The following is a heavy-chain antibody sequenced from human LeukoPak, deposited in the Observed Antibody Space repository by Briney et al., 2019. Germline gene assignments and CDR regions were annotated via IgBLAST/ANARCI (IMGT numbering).Heavy chain of an antibody. CDR3: TRVPFGYSYGYFDY. J-gene: IGHJ4*02. CDR2: IRSKAYGGTT. D-gene: IGHD5-18*01. V-gene: IGHV3-49*04. CDR1: GFTFGDYA. Sequence: GSLRLSCTASGFTFGDYAMSWVRQAPGKGLEWVGFIRSKAYGGTTEYAASVKGRFTISRDDSKSIAYLQMNSLKTEDTAVYYCTRVPFGYSYGYFDYWGQGTLVTVSS.